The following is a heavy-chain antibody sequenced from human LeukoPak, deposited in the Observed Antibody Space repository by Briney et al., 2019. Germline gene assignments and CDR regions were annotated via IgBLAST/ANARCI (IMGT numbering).Heavy chain of an antibody. D-gene: IGHD3-9*01. J-gene: IGHJ4*02. CDR1: GGSISSHY. CDR2: IYYTGSA. CDR3: ARSNYDILTGLGEYYFDY. V-gene: IGHV4-59*11. Sequence: PSETLSLTCTVSGGSISSHYWNWIRQPPGKGLECIGYIYYTGSANYNPSLQSRVTISIDTSKNQFSLKVSSVTAADTAVYYCARSNYDILTGLGEYYFDYWGQGTLVTVSS.